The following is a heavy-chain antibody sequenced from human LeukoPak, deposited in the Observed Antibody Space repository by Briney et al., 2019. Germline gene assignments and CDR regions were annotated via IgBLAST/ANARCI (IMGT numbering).Heavy chain of an antibody. D-gene: IGHD3-9*01. CDR1: GGSISSGSYY. Sequence: SETLSLTCTVSGGSISSGSYYWSWIRQPAGKGLEWIGRIYTSGSTNYNPSLKSRVTISVDTSKNQFSLKLSSVTAADTAVYYCARQKYYDILTGYYYWFDPWGQGTLVTVSS. J-gene: IGHJ5*02. CDR3: ARQKYYDILTGYYYWFDP. CDR2: IYTSGST. V-gene: IGHV4-61*02.